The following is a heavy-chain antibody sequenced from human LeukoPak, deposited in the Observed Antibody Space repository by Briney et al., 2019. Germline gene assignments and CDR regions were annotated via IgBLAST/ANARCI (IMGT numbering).Heavy chain of an antibody. CDR1: GGSISSGGYY. CDR2: INHSGST. J-gene: IGHJ3*02. Sequence: SETLSLTCAVSGGSISSGGYYWSWIRQPPGKGLEWIGEINHSGSTNYNPSLKSRVTISVDTSKNQFSLKLSSVTAADTAVYYCARTAMGAGDAFDIWGQGTMVTVSS. D-gene: IGHD5-18*01. CDR3: ARTAMGAGDAFDI. V-gene: IGHV4-34*01.